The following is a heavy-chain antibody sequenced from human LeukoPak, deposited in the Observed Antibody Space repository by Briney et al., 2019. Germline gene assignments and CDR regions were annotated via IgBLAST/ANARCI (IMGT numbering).Heavy chain of an antibody. Sequence: GGSLRLSCAASGFTFSSYGMHWVRQAPGKGLEWVAFIRYDGSNKYYADSVKGRFTISRDNSKNTLYLQMNSLRAEDTAVYYCARETSSGWYVDYWGQGTLVTVSS. J-gene: IGHJ4*02. V-gene: IGHV3-30*02. CDR3: ARETSSGWYVDY. D-gene: IGHD6-19*01. CDR1: GFTFSSYG. CDR2: IRYDGSNK.